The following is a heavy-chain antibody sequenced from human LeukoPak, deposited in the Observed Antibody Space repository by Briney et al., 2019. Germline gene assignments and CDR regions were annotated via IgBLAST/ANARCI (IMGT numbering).Heavy chain of an antibody. V-gene: IGHV4-4*07. D-gene: IGHD3-22*01. CDR1: GGSISSYY. CDR2: IYTSGST. Sequence: PSETLSLTCTVSGGSISSYYWSWIRQPAGKGLEWIGRIYTSGSTNYNPSLKSRVTMSVDTSKNQFSLKLSSVTAADTAVYYCARDNYDSSGYPNWFDPWGQGTLVTVSS. CDR3: ARDNYDSSGYPNWFDP. J-gene: IGHJ5*02.